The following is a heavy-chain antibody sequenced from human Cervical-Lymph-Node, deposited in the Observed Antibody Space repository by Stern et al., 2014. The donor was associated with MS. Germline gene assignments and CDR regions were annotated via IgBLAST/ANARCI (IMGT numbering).Heavy chain of an antibody. CDR2: IIPIFGTP. V-gene: IGHV1-69*01. CDR1: GDTFGTYA. Sequence: QVQLVQSGAEVKKPGSSVKVSCKASGDTFGTYAFSWVRQAPGQGLEWMGGIIPIFGTPNYEQKFQGTVTITADESTSTAYMELSSLRSEDTAMYYCAREGKSRDGYNNPFDYWGQGTLVTVSS. CDR3: AREGKSRDGYNNPFDY. J-gene: IGHJ4*02. D-gene: IGHD5-24*01.